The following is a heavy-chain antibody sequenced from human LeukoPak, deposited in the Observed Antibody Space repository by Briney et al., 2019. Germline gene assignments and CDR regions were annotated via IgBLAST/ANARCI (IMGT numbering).Heavy chain of an antibody. CDR2: IYTSGIS. J-gene: IGHJ5*02. CDR1: GGSISGHY. D-gene: IGHD3-3*01. V-gene: IGHV4-4*07. CDR3: ARAGSITIFGVVSRWFDP. Sequence: SETLSLTCSVSGGSISGHYWSWIRQSAGKGLEWIGRIYTSGISNYNPSLKSRVSMSVDTSKTQFSLRLTSVTAADTAVYYCARAGSITIFGVVSRWFDPWGQGTLVTVPS.